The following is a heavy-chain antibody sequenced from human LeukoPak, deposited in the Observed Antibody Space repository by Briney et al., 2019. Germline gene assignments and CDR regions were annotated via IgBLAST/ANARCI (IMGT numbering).Heavy chain of an antibody. D-gene: IGHD3-22*01. CDR1: GGSISSYY. CDR2: IYTSGST. J-gene: IGHJ2*01. V-gene: IGHV4-4*07. CDR3: ARTTMIVVVITKDWYFDL. Sequence: SETLSLTCTVSGGSISSYYWSWIRQPAGKGLEWIGRIYTSGSTNYNPSLKSRVTMSVDMSKNQFSLKLSSVTAADTAVYYCARTTMIVVVITKDWYFDLWGRGTLVTVSS.